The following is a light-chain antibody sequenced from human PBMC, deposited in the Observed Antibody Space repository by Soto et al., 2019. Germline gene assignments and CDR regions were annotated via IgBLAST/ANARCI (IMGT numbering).Light chain of an antibody. CDR3: QTWDTGVQV. J-gene: IGLJ2*01. V-gene: IGLV4-69*02. CDR2: LNSDGSH. Sequence: QPVLTQSPSASASLGASVKLTCTLSSGHSRYAIAWHQQQPEKGPRYLMKLNSDGSHSKGDGIPDRFSGSSSGAERYLTISSLQSEDEADYYCQTWDTGVQVFGGGTKVTVL. CDR1: SGHSRYA.